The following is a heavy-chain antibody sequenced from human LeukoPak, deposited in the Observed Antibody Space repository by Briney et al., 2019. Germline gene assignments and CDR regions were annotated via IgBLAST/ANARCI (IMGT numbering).Heavy chain of an antibody. CDR2: INPNSGGT. CDR3: ARSYNYGRGGYFDY. D-gene: IGHD5-18*01. J-gene: IGHJ4*02. CDR1: VYTFTGYY. V-gene: IGHV1-2*02. Sequence: ASVKVSCKASVYTFTGYYMHWVRQAPGQGLEWTGWINPNSGGTNYAQKFQGRVTMTRDTSISTAYMELSRLTSDDTAVYYCARSYNYGRGGYFDYWGQGTLVTVSS.